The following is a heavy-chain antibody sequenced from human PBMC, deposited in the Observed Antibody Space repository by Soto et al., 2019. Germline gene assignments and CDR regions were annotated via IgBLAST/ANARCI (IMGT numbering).Heavy chain of an antibody. Sequence: TSETLSLTCTVSGGSISSSSYYWGWIRQPPGKGLEWIGSIYYSGSTYYNPSLKSRVTISVDTSKNQFSLKLSSVTAADTAVYYCARQVYGSGSYPYFDYWGQGTLVTVSS. D-gene: IGHD3-10*01. CDR1: GGSISSSSYY. CDR2: IYYSGST. CDR3: ARQVYGSGSYPYFDY. V-gene: IGHV4-39*01. J-gene: IGHJ4*02.